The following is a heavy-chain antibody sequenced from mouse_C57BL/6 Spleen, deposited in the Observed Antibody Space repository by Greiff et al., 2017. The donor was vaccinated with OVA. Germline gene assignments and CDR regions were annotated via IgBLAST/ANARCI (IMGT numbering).Heavy chain of an antibody. D-gene: IGHD1-1*01. V-gene: IGHV2-2*01. CDR1: GFSLTSYG. Sequence: VKLMESGPGLVQPSQSLSITCTVSGFSLTSYGVHWVRQSPGKGLEWLGVIWSGGSTDYNAAFISRLSISKDNSKSQVFFKMNSLQADDTAIYYCARNPPTTDYAMDYWGQGTSVTVSS. CDR3: ARNPPTTDYAMDY. CDR2: IWSGGST. J-gene: IGHJ4*01.